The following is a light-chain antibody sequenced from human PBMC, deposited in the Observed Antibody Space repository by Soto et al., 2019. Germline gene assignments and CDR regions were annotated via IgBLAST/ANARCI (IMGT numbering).Light chain of an antibody. CDR2: GAS. Sequence: EIVLTQSPGTLSLSPGERATLSCRASQSVRSNYLAWYQQKPGQAPRLLIYGASSRATGIPDRFSGTGSGTDFTLTSSRLEPEELAVYYCQQYGGSPYTFGLGTKLEIK. CDR3: QQYGGSPYT. J-gene: IGKJ2*01. V-gene: IGKV3-20*01. CDR1: QSVRSNY.